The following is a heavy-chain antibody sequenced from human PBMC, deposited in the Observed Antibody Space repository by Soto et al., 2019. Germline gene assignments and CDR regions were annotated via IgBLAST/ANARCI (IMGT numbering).Heavy chain of an antibody. J-gene: IGHJ5*02. Sequence: PXGTLSLTFTVSGGSISSSSYYWGWIRQPPGKGLEWIGSIYYSGSTYYNPSLKSRVTISVDTSKNQFSLKLSSVTAADTAVYYCASLHRASTYYDFWSGLIGWFDPWGQGTLVTVSS. CDR1: GGSISSSSYY. D-gene: IGHD3-3*01. CDR3: ASLHRASTYYDFWSGLIGWFDP. CDR2: IYYSGST. V-gene: IGHV4-39*01.